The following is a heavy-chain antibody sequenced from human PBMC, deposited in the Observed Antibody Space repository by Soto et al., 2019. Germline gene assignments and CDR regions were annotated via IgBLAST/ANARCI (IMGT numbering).Heavy chain of an antibody. J-gene: IGHJ4*02. Sequence: KESGPTLVKPTQTLTLTCTFSGFSLSTSGVGVGWLRQPPGKALEWLALIYWNDDERYSPSLKSRLTITKDTSENQVVLTMTNMDPVDTATYYCAHRRDWGGDFGSWGQGTLVTVSS. CDR3: AHRRDWGGDFGS. D-gene: IGHD7-27*01. V-gene: IGHV2-5*01. CDR2: IYWNDDE. CDR1: GFSLSTSGVG.